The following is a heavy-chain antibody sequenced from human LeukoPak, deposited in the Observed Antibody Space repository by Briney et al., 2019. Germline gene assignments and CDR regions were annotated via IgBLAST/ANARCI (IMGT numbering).Heavy chain of an antibody. CDR2: INPNSGGT. Sequence: ASVKVSCKASGYTFTSYGISWVRQAPGQGLEWMGWINPNSGGTNYAQKFQGRVTMTRDTSISTAYMELSRLRSDDTAVYYCARVGFLGVVAALSLWGQGTLVTVSS. D-gene: IGHD2-15*01. CDR3: ARVGFLGVVAALSL. CDR1: GYTFTSYG. V-gene: IGHV1-2*02. J-gene: IGHJ4*02.